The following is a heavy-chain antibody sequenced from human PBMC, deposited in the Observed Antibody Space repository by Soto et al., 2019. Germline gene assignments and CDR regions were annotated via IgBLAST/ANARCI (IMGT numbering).Heavy chain of an antibody. V-gene: IGHV1-2*02. CDR1: GYTFTCYY. Sequence: ASVKVSCKASGYTFTCYYMHWVRQAPGQGLEWMGWINPNSGGTNYAQKFQGRVTMTRDTSISTAYMELSRLRSDDTAVYYCARGGVGWTYCSSTSCYTGGDYYYYGMDVWGQGTTVTVSS. CDR3: ARGGVGWTYCSSTSCYTGGDYYYYGMDV. J-gene: IGHJ6*02. D-gene: IGHD2-2*02. CDR2: INPNSGGT.